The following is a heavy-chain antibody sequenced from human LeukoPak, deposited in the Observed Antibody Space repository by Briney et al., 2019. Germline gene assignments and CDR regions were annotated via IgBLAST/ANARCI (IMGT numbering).Heavy chain of an antibody. D-gene: IGHD3-10*01. V-gene: IGHV3-23*01. J-gene: IGHJ4*02. CDR1: GFPFRNYS. Sequence: GGSLRLSCTTSGFPFRNYSMNWVRQAPGRGLQWVSAISASGRTTKYADPVKGRFTISRDNSRNTLYLHIDSLRPDDTALYFCAKDDAGFGEDFDSWGQGTLVTVSS. CDR2: ISASGRTT. CDR3: AKDDAGFGEDFDS.